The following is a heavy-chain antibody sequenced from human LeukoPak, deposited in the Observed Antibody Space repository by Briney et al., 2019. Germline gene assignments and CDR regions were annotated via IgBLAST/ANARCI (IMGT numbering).Heavy chain of an antibody. V-gene: IGHV3-74*01. CDR1: GFTFSRNW. Sequence: GGSLRLSCAASGFTFSRNWMHWVRQAPGKGLVWVSRINSDGSITNYADSVKGRFTISRDNAKNTLYLQMSSLRAEDTAVYYCAREDVAVDYWGQGTLVTVSS. CDR2: INSDGSIT. J-gene: IGHJ4*02. CDR3: AREDVAVDY. D-gene: IGHD2-15*01.